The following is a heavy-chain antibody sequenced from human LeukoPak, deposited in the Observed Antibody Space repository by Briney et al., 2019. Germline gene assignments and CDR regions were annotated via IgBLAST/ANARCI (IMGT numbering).Heavy chain of an antibody. V-gene: IGHV5-51*07. CDR1: GYSFTSYW. CDR3: ARLVGPPQGNWFDP. CDR2: IYPGDSDT. J-gene: IGHJ5*02. Sequence: GEPLKISCKGSGYSFTSYWIGWVHQMPGKGLEWRGIIYPGDSDTRYSPSFQGQVTISADKSISTADLQWSSLKASDTAMYYCARLVGPPQGNWFDPWGQGTLVTVSS. D-gene: IGHD1-26*01.